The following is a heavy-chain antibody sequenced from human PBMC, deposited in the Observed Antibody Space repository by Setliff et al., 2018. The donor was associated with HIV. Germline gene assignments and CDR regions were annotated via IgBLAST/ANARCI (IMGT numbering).Heavy chain of an antibody. Sequence: PSETLSLTCAVSGYSINSGYYWGWIRQPPGKGLEWIGTIYHSGSTYYNPPLKSRVSISVDTSKNQFSLKLSSVTAADTAVYYCARHASGRSSSWSNFDYWGQGTLVTVSS. D-gene: IGHD6-13*01. J-gene: IGHJ4*02. CDR2: IYHSGST. CDR3: ARHASGRSSSWSNFDY. CDR1: GYSINSGYY. V-gene: IGHV4-38-2*01.